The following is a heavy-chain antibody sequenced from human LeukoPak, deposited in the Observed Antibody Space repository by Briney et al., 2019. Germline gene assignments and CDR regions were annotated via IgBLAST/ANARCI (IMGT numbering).Heavy chain of an antibody. D-gene: IGHD3-3*01. CDR1: GGTFSSSA. CDR2: IIPGVGTP. J-gene: IGHJ4*02. CDR3: ARGHTYYDRWSASYNPDEFDS. V-gene: IGHV1-69*05. Sequence: ASVKVSCKASGGTFSSSAITWLRQAPGQGLEWMGGIIPGVGTPKYTQKFQGRVTLSTDESTITAYMELRSLRSEDTAVYFCARGHTYYDRWSASYNPDEFDSWGQGTLVSVSS.